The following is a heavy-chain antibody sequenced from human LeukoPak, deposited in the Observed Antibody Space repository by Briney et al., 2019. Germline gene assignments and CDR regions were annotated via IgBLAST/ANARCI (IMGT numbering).Heavy chain of an antibody. CDR3: ASLMEQLAQSGDY. V-gene: IGHV3-48*03. Sequence: GGSLRLSCAASGFTLSRYEMNWVRQAPGKGLEWVSYISSGGRTTYYADSVKGRSTISRDNAKNSLYLQMNSLRAEDTAVYYCASLMEQLAQSGDYWGQGTLVTVSS. J-gene: IGHJ4*02. D-gene: IGHD6-13*01. CDR1: GFTLSRYE. CDR2: ISSGGRTT.